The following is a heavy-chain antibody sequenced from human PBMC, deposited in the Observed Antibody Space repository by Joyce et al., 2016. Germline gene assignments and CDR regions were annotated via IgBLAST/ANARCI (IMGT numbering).Heavy chain of an antibody. Sequence: EVQMVQSGAEVKKPGATVKISCKVSGYTFTDYYMHWVQQAPGKGLEWMGLVDPEDGETIDAEKFQDRVTITADTSTDTAYMELSSLRSEDTAVYYCVSVAKGGTRPFDYWGQGTLVTVSS. V-gene: IGHV1-69-2*01. J-gene: IGHJ4*02. CDR3: VSVAKGGTRPFDY. CDR2: VDPEDGET. CDR1: GYTFTDYY. D-gene: IGHD5-12*01.